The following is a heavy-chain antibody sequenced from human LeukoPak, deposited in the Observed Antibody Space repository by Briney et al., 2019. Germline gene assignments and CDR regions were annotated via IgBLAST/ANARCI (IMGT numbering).Heavy chain of an antibody. D-gene: IGHD3-10*02. CDR2: IYNGDTT. J-gene: IGHJ4*02. CDR1: VSANY. Sequence: GGSLRLSCAVSANYMNWVRQAPGKGLEWVSIIYNGDTTYYADSVKGRFTISRDNSKNTLYLQMSSLRAEDTAVYYCARGVNYFVLEYWGQGTLVTISS. V-gene: IGHV3-53*01. CDR3: ARGVNYFVLEY.